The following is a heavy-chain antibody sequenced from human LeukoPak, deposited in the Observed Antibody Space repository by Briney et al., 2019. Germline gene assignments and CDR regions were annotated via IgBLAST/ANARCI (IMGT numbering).Heavy chain of an antibody. J-gene: IGHJ6*04. CDR1: GFTFSSYE. CDR2: ISSSGSTI. D-gene: IGHD3-10*02. CDR3: AELGITMIGGV. V-gene: IGHV3-48*03. Sequence: GGSLRLSCAASGFTFSSYEMNWVRPAPGKGLEWVSYISSSGSTIYYADTVKGRFTISRDNAKNSLYLQMNSLRAEDTAVYYCAELGITMIGGVWGKGTTVTISS.